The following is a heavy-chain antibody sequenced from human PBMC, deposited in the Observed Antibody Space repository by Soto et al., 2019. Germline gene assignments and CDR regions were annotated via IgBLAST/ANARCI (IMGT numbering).Heavy chain of an antibody. CDR2: ISGSGGST. D-gene: IGHD5-12*01. Sequence: GGSLRLSCAASGFTFSSYAMSWVRQAPGKGLEWVSAISGSGGSTYYADSVKGRFTISRDNSKNTLYLQMTSLRAEDTAVYYCAKPGFSGYEDYYYYMDVWGKGTTVTVSS. CDR3: AKPGFSGYEDYYYYMDV. V-gene: IGHV3-23*01. J-gene: IGHJ6*03. CDR1: GFTFSSYA.